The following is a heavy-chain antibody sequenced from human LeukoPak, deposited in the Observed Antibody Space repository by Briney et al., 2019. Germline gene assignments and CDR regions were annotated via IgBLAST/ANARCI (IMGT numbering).Heavy chain of an antibody. CDR2: INHSGST. Sequence: SGTLSLTCAVYGGSFSGYYRSWIRQPPGKGLEWIGEINHSGSTNYNPSLKRRGTISVDTSKNQFSLTLSSVTAADTAVYYWGRLSSGPTDYYFDYWGQGTLVTVSS. V-gene: IGHV4-34*01. CDR1: GGSFSGYY. D-gene: IGHD6-19*01. CDR3: GRLSSGPTDYYFDY. J-gene: IGHJ4*02.